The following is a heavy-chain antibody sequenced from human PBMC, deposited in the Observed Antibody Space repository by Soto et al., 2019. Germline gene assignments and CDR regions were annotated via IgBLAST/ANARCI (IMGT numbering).Heavy chain of an antibody. CDR2: VYSGGNT. J-gene: IGHJ4*02. V-gene: IGHV3-53*01. D-gene: IGHD5-12*01. CDR3: AGSLRDGYNFGDDY. CDR1: GFTVSNNY. Sequence: GGSLRLSCEASGFTVSNNYMTWVRQAPGKGLEWVSCVYSGGNTYYADSVKGRFTISRDNSKNTLYLQMNSLRAEDTAVYYCAGSLRDGYNFGDDYWGQGTLVTVSS.